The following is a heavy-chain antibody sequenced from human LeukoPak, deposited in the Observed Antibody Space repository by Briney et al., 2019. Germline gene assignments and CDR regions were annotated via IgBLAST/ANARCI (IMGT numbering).Heavy chain of an antibody. CDR1: GSTFSSYA. J-gene: IGHJ4*02. Sequence: GGSLRLSCAASGSTFSSYAKSWVRQAPGKGLEWVSGISGSGDNTYYADSVKGRFTISRDNSKNTLYVQVNSLGTEDTAAYYCAKGSYYDSSGSFYFDYWGQETLVTVSS. CDR3: AKGSYYDSSGSFYFDY. V-gene: IGHV3-23*01. D-gene: IGHD3-22*01. CDR2: ISGSGDNT.